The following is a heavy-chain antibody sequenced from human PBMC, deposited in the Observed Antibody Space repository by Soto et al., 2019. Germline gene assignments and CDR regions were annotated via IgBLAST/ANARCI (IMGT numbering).Heavy chain of an antibody. J-gene: IGHJ6*02. Sequence: SVKVSSKASGGTFSSFGINWVRQAPGQGLEWMGGIIPVSPIANYAQKFQGRVTITADKSTNTAYMELSSLRSEDTAVYFCARGSDDFYYYAMDVWGQGTTVTVSS. CDR1: GGTFSSFG. CDR2: IIPVSPIA. CDR3: ARGSDDFYYYAMDV. D-gene: IGHD1-26*01. V-gene: IGHV1-69*10.